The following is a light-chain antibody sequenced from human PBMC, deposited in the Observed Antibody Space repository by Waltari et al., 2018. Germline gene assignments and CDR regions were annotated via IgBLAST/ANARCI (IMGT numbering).Light chain of an antibody. J-gene: IGLJ3*02. V-gene: IGLV2-14*03. Sequence: QYALTQPASVSGSPGQSITISCTGTSSDVGGYNYVSVYQQHPGKAPTLIIFYVSNRPSGVSNRFSGSKSGNTASLTISGLQAEDEADYYCSSYISSSTLEVFGGGTRLTVL. CDR3: SSYISSSTLEV. CDR2: YVS. CDR1: SSDVGGYNY.